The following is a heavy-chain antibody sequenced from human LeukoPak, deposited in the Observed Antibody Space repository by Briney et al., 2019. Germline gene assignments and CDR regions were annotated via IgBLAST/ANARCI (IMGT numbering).Heavy chain of an antibody. CDR2: IRQDGRDM. D-gene: IGHD2-2*01. CDR3: ARSIVLSPAAPYIWFDP. Sequence: PGGSLRLSCAASGFTFANSWMIWVRQAPGKGLEWVANIRQDGRDMRYVDSVRGRFTISRDNAKNSLYLQMNSLRDEDTAVYYCARSIVLSPAAPYIWFDPWGQGTLVTVSS. CDR1: GFTFANSW. V-gene: IGHV3-7*03. J-gene: IGHJ5*02.